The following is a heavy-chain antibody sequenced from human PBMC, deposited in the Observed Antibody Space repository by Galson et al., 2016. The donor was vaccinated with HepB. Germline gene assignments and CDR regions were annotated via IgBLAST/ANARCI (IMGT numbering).Heavy chain of an antibody. D-gene: IGHD3-22*01. V-gene: IGHV3-21*01. CDR2: ISSGSSYI. CDR3: ARDASSTGYFGGTTDDY. J-gene: IGHJ4*02. CDR1: GFTFSSYS. Sequence: SLRLSCAASGFTFSSYSMTWVRQAPGKGLEWVSSISSGSSYIFYADSVKGRFTISRDNAKNSLYLQMNSLSAEDTAVYYCARDASSTGYFGGTTDDYWGQGTLVTVSS.